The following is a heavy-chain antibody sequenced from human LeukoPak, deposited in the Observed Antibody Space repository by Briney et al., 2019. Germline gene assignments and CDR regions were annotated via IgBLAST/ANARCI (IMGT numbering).Heavy chain of an antibody. Sequence: GGSLRLSCAASGFTFSSYAMSWVRQAPGKGLEWVSAISGSGGSIYYADSVKGRFTISRDNSKNTLYLQMNSLKTEDTAVYYCTSDQQLVGNYYYYYGMDVWGQGTTVTVSS. CDR1: GFTFSSYA. CDR3: TSDQQLVGNYYYYYGMDV. J-gene: IGHJ6*02. D-gene: IGHD6-13*01. V-gene: IGHV3-23*01. CDR2: ISGSGGSI.